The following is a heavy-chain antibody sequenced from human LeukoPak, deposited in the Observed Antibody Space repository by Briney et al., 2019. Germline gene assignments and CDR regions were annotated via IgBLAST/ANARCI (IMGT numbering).Heavy chain of an antibody. CDR3: ARGVPAAKGGN. D-gene: IGHD2-2*01. J-gene: IGHJ4*02. CDR1: GFTFSSYG. V-gene: IGHV3-33*01. CDR2: IWYDGSNK. Sequence: GGSLRLSCAASGFTFSSYGMHWVRQAPGKGLELVAVIWYDGSNKHYADSVKGRFTISRDNSKNTLSLQMNSLRAEDTAVYYCARGVPAAKGGNWGQGTLVTVSS.